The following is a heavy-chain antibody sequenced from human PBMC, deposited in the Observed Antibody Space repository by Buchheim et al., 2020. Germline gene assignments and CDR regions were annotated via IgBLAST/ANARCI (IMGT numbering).Heavy chain of an antibody. Sequence: QVQLVQSGAEVKKPGASVKVSCKASGYTFTSYDINWVRQATGQGLEWMGWMNPNSGNTGYAQKFQGRVTMTRNTSISTAYMELNSLRSEDTAVYYCARTPLATIVWVYYYYGMDVWGQGTT. CDR3: ARTPLATIVWVYYYYGMDV. V-gene: IGHV1-8*01. J-gene: IGHJ6*02. D-gene: IGHD5-24*01. CDR2: MNPNSGNT. CDR1: GYTFTSYD.